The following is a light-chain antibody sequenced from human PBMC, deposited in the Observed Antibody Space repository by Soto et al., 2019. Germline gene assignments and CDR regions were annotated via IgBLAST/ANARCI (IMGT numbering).Light chain of an antibody. CDR2: AAS. CDR1: KSTTSY. CDR3: QPSYSLPRC. J-gene: IGKJ5*01. V-gene: IGKV1-39*01. Sequence: DLQMTQSPSSLSASVGARVTITCRASKSTTSYLDWFQQKPGRAPTLLIYAASTLQSGVPSSFSGSGSWTHFTLTISSLQPEDFVTYYCQPSYSLPRCFGKGTRLEI.